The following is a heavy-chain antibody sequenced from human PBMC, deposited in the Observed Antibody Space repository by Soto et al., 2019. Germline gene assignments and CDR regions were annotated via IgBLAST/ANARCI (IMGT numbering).Heavy chain of an antibody. CDR3: AKFHCSSTSCYTEKYYYYGMDV. CDR2: ISGSGGST. J-gene: IGHJ6*02. CDR1: GFTFSSYA. D-gene: IGHD2-2*02. Sequence: PGGSLRLSCAASGFTFSSYAMSWVRQAPGKGLEWVSAISGSGGSTYYADSVKGRFTISRDNSKNTLYLQMNSLRAEDTAVYYCAKFHCSSTSCYTEKYYYYGMDVWGQGTTVTVSS. V-gene: IGHV3-23*01.